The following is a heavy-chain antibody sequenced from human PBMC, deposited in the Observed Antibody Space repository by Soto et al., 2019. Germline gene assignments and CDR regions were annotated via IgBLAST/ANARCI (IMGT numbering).Heavy chain of an antibody. CDR2: ISHDGSEK. D-gene: IGHD6-13*01. V-gene: IGHV3-30-3*01. J-gene: IGHJ6*02. CDR3: ARAAAYFYHYYYAMDV. CDR1: RFTFSSYA. Sequence: VQLVESGGGVVQPRKSLRLSCAASRFTFSSYAMDWVRQAPGKGLEWVAVISHDGSEKYYGDSVKGRFTISRDNPKNTVYLQMNSLRPEDTAVYYCARAAAYFYHYYYAMDVWGQGTAVTVSS.